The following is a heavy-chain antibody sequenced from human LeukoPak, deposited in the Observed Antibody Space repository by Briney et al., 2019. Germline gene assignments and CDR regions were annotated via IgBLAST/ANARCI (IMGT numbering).Heavy chain of an antibody. D-gene: IGHD3-22*01. CDR3: ARDTGTYYYDSSGYTHAFDI. V-gene: IGHV4-61*02. Sequence: PSQTLSLTCTVSGGSISSGSYYWSWIRQPAGKGLEWIGRIYTSGSTNYNPSLKSRVTISVDTSKNQFSLKLSSVTAADTAVYYCARDTGTYYYDSSGYTHAFDIWGQGTMVTVSS. CDR2: IYTSGST. CDR1: GGSISSGSYY. J-gene: IGHJ3*02.